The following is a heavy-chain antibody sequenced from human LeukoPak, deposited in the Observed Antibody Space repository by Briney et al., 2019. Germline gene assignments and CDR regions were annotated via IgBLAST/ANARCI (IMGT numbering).Heavy chain of an antibody. CDR1: GFSFSSYG. CDR3: ARDKYGSGSYSWSKRLDS. D-gene: IGHD3-10*01. Sequence: GGSLRLSCAASGFSFSSYGMYWVRQAPGKGLEWVAFIRYDGSNKYYADSVKGRFTISRDNSKNTLYLQMNSLRVEDTAVYYCARDKYGSGSYSWSKRLDSWGQGTLVTVSS. V-gene: IGHV3-30*02. CDR2: IRYDGSNK. J-gene: IGHJ4*02.